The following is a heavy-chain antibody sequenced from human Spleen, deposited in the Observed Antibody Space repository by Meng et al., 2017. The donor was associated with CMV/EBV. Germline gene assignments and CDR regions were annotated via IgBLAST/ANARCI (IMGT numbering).Heavy chain of an antibody. D-gene: IGHD6-13*01. CDR1: GGSFSGYY. CDR3: ARVGGIASQYYYFDS. Sequence: SETLSLTCAVYGGSFSGYYWSWIRQPPGKGLEWIGEINHSGSTNYNPSLKSRVTISVDTSKNQFSLKVSSVTAADTALYYCARVGGIASQYYYFDSWGQGTLVTVSS. J-gene: IGHJ4*02. CDR2: INHSGST. V-gene: IGHV4-34*01.